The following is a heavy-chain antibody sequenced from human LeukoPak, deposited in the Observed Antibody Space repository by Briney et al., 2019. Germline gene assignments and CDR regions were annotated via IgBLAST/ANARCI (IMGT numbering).Heavy chain of an antibody. CDR3: ARDRVPEVYYYGMDV. J-gene: IGHJ6*04. CDR1: GFTFSSYA. Sequence: GRSLRLSCAASGFTFSSYAMHWVRQAPGKGLEWVAVISYDGSNKYYADSVKGRFTISRDNSKNTLYLQMNSLRAEDTAVYYCARDRVPEVYYYGMDVWGKGTTVTVSS. CDR2: ISYDGSNK. V-gene: IGHV3-30*04.